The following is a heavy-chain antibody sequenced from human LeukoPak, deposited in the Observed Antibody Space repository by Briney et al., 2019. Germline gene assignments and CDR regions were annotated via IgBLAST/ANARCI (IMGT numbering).Heavy chain of an antibody. J-gene: IGHJ4*02. Sequence: GGSLRLSCAASGFTFSSYEMNWVRQAPGKGLEWVSYISSSGSTIYYADSVKGRFTISRDNAKNSLYLQMNSLRAEDTAVYYCARDAITGTTPWGQGTLVTVSP. V-gene: IGHV3-48*03. CDR2: ISSSGSTI. CDR1: GFTFSSYE. D-gene: IGHD1-7*01. CDR3: ARDAITGTTP.